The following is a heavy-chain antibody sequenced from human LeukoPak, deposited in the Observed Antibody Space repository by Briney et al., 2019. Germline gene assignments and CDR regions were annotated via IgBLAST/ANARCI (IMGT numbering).Heavy chain of an antibody. J-gene: IGHJ4*02. CDR1: GGSISSSSYY. Sequence: SETLSLTCTVSGGSISSSSYYWGWIRQPPGKGLEWIGSIYYSGSTYYNPSLKSRVTISVDTSKNQFSLKLSSVTAADTAVYYCARDLRVGATEGLDYWGQGTLVTVSS. CDR3: ARDLRVGATEGLDY. D-gene: IGHD1-26*01. V-gene: IGHV4-39*07. CDR2: IYYSGST.